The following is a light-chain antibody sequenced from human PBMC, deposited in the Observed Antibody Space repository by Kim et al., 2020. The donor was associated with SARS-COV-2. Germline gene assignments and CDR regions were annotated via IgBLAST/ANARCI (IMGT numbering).Light chain of an antibody. CDR1: QSLVHRDGNTY. V-gene: IGKV2-24*01. Sequence: DIVLTQTPLSSPVTLGQPASISCRSSQSLVHRDGNTYLNWLQQRPGQPPRVLIYKISNRFSGVPDRFSGSGAGTYFTLRISRVEPEDVGVYYCMQLTQFPWTFGQGTKVDIK. CDR2: KIS. J-gene: IGKJ1*01. CDR3: MQLTQFPWT.